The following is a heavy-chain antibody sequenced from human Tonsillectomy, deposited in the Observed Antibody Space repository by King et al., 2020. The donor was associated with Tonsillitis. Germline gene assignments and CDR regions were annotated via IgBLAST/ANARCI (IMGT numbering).Heavy chain of an antibody. J-gene: IGHJ3*02. D-gene: IGHD3-22*01. V-gene: IGHV3-43*02. Sequence: QLVQSGGGVVQPGGSLRLSCAASGFTFDDYAMHWVRQAPGKGLEWVSLISGDGGSTYYADSVKGRFTISRDNSKNSLYLQMNSLRTEDTALYYCASLYYYDSSGYYRGYDAFDIWGEGTMVTVSS. CDR3: ASLYYYDSSGYYRGYDAFDI. CDR2: ISGDGGST. CDR1: GFTFDDYA.